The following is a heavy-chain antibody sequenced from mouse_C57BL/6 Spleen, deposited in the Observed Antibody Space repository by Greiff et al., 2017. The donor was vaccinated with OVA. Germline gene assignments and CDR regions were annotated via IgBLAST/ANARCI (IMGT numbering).Heavy chain of an antibody. CDR3: ARRSTTVVAYYFDY. V-gene: IGHV1-82*01. J-gene: IGHJ2*01. CDR2: IYPGDGDT. D-gene: IGHD1-1*01. Sequence: QVQLQQSGPELVKPGASVKISCKASGYAFSSSWMNWVKQRPGKGLEWIGRIYPGDGDTNYNGKFKGKATLTADKSSSTAYMQLSSLTSEDSAVYFCARRSTTVVAYYFDYWGKGTTLTVSS. CDR1: GYAFSSSW.